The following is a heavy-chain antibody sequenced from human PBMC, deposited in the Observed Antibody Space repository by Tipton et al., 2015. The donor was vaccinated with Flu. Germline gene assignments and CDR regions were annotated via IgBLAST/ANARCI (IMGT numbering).Heavy chain of an antibody. CDR2: INHSGST. V-gene: IGHV4-34*01. CDR3: ARGQSYYYYYYGMDV. J-gene: IGHJ6*02. D-gene: IGHD3-16*02. Sequence: TLSLTCAVYGGSFSGYYWSWIRQPPGKGLEWIGEINHSGSTNYNPSLKSRVTISVDTPKNQFSLKLSSVTAADTAVYYCARGQSYYYYYYGMDVWGQGTTVTVSS. CDR1: GGSFSGYY.